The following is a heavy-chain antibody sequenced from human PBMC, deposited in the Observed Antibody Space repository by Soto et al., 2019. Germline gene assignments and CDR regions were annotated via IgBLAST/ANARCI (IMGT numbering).Heavy chain of an antibody. CDR1: GFSLRTSGVG. CDR2: IYWDDDK. Sequence: QITLKESGPTLVKPTQTLTLTCTFSGFSLRTSGVGVGWIRQPPGKALEWLALIYWDDDKRYSPSQKSRLTSTKDTSKVQVQLTMSNMDPVDTGTYYGAHRETMGWFDPWGQGTLVTVSS. V-gene: IGHV2-5*02. CDR3: AHRETMGWFDP. J-gene: IGHJ5*02. D-gene: IGHD3-10*01.